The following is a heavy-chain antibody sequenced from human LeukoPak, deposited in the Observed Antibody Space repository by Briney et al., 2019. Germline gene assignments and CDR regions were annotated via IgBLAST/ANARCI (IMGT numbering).Heavy chain of an antibody. V-gene: IGHV1-69*06. CDR3: ARGREARGFGYYYMDV. J-gene: IGHJ6*03. D-gene: IGHD3-10*01. Sequence: SVKVSCKASGGTFSSYAISWVRQAPGQGLEWMGGIIPIFGTANYAQKFQGRVTITADKSTSTAYMELSSLRSEDTAVYYCARGREARGFGYYYMDVWGKGTTVTVSS. CDR2: IIPIFGTA. CDR1: GGTFSSYA.